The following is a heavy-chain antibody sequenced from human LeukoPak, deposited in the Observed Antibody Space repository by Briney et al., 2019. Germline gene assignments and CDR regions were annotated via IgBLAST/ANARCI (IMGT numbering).Heavy chain of an antibody. CDR3: AKDNPKGRTGFDY. V-gene: IGHV3-23*01. J-gene: IGHJ4*02. Sequence: GGSLRLSCAASGFTFSSYAMSWVRQHPGKGLEWVSTISGSGGSTFYADSVKGRFTISRDNSKNTLYLQMNSLRAEDTAVYYCAKDNPKGRTGFDYWGQGTLVTVSS. CDR1: GFTFSSYA. D-gene: IGHD1-14*01. CDR2: ISGSGGST.